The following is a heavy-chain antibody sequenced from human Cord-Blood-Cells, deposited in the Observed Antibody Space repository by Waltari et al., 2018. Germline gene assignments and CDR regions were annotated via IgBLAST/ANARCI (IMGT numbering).Heavy chain of an antibody. CDR1: GGSFSGYY. V-gene: IGHV4-34*01. D-gene: IGHD5-18*01. J-gene: IGHJ4*02. CDR3: ARVRGYSYGDLDY. Sequence: QVQLQQWGAGLLKPSETLSLTCAVYGGSFSGYYWSWIRQSPGKGLEWIGEINHSGSTNYNPSLKSRVTISVDTSKNQFSLKLSSVTAADTAVYYCARVRGYSYGDLDYWGQGTLVTVSS. CDR2: INHSGST.